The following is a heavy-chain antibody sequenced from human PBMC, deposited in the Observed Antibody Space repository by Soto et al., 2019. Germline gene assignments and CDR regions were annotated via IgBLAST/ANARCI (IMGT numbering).Heavy chain of an antibody. J-gene: IGHJ3*02. CDR2: IIPIFGTA. V-gene: IGHV1-69*01. D-gene: IGHD5-12*01. Sequence: QVQLVQSGAEVKKPGSSVKVSCKASGGTFSSYAISWVRQAPGQGLEWMGGIIPIFGTAKYAQKFQGRVKITADESTSTAYMELSRLRSEDTVVYYCARLGLGEMATFPGAFDIWGQGTMVTVSS. CDR1: GGTFSSYA. CDR3: ARLGLGEMATFPGAFDI.